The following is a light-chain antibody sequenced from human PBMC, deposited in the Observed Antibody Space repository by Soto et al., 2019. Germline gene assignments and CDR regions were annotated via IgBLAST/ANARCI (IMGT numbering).Light chain of an antibody. CDR1: SSDVGGYDY. V-gene: IGLV2-11*01. Sequence: QSALTQPRSVSRSPGQSVTLSCTGTSSDVGGYDYVSWYQQHPDKAPKLIIYDVSRRPSGVPDRFSGSKSDNTASLTISGLQAEDDADYYCCSYAGNSRVFGTGTKLTVL. J-gene: IGLJ1*01. CDR3: CSYAGNSRV. CDR2: DVS.